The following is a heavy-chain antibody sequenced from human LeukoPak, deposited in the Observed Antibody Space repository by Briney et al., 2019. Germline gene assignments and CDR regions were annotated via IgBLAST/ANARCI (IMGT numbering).Heavy chain of an antibody. CDR3: ARRAEYGPGSHLDY. J-gene: IGHJ4*02. Sequence: ASVKVSCKASGYTFTAHCIHWVRQAPGQGLEWMGWINPNSAGTNYAQIFQGRVTMTRVTSISTAYMELSSLRSDDTAVYYCARRAEYGPGSHLDYWGQGTLVTVSS. CDR2: INPNSAGT. D-gene: IGHD3-10*01. V-gene: IGHV1-2*02. CDR1: GYTFTAHC.